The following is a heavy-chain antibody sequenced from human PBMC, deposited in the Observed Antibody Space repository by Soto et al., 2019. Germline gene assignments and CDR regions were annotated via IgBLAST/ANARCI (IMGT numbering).Heavy chain of an antibody. CDR1: GYSFTSYW. CDR2: IDPSDSYT. CDR3: ASGGGNSPPLTQDAFDI. J-gene: IGHJ3*02. Sequence: GESLKISCKGSGYSFTSYWISWVRQMPGKGLEWMGRIDPSDSYTNYSPSFQGHVTISADKSISTAYLQWSGLKASDTAMYYCASGGGNSPPLTQDAFDIWGQGTMVTVSS. D-gene: IGHD2-21*02. V-gene: IGHV5-10-1*01.